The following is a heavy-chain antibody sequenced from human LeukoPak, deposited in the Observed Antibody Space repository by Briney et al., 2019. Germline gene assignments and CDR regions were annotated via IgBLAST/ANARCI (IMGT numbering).Heavy chain of an antibody. CDR1: GFDFSINA. J-gene: IGHJ6*02. D-gene: IGHD3-22*01. Sequence: GGSLRLSCAASGFDFSINAMHWVRQAPGKGLEWVSLISYDGSKKYYADSVKGRFTISRDNSKITLHLQMNSLRPKDAAVYYCARVAAAYDTFSYHGMDVWGQGTTVIVSS. CDR3: ARVAAAYDTFSYHGMDV. V-gene: IGHV3-30-3*01. CDR2: ISYDGSKK.